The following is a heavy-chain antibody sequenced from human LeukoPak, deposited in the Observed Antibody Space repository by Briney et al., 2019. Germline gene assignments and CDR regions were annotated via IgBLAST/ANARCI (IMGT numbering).Heavy chain of an antibody. CDR1: GFTVSSNY. CDR2: IYSGGST. V-gene: IGHV3-53*01. D-gene: IGHD2-2*01. CDR3: ARANAMAHTGFDY. J-gene: IGHJ4*02. Sequence: QPGGSLRLSCAASGFTVSSNYMSWVRQAPGKGLEWVSVIYSGGSTYYADSVKGRFTISRDNSKNTLYLQMNSLRAEDTAVYYCARANAMAHTGFDYWGQGTLVTVSS.